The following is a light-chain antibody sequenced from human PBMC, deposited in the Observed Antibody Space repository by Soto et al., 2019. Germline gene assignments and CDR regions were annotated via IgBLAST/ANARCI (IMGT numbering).Light chain of an antibody. CDR2: GAS. CDR3: LHDHNYPWT. J-gene: IGKJ1*01. Sequence: AIQMTQSPSSLSASVGDRVTITCRASQVIRNDLGWDQQKPGKAPKLLIYGASNLQSGVPSRFSGSGSGTDFTLTITSLQPEDFATYYCLHDHNYPWTFGQGTKVDIK. CDR1: QVIRND. V-gene: IGKV1-6*01.